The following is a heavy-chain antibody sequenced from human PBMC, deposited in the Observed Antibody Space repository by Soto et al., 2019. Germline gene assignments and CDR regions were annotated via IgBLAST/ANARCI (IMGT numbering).Heavy chain of an antibody. Sequence: PSETLSLTCTVSGGSISSSSYYWGWIRQPPGKGLEWFGSIYYSGSTYYNPSLKSRVTISVDTSKNQFSLKLSSVTAADTAVYYCARPSPDTVVVPAAMGEVWFDPWGQGTLVTVSS. CDR2: IYYSGST. CDR1: GGSISSSSYY. D-gene: IGHD2-2*01. CDR3: ARPSPDTVVVPAAMGEVWFDP. J-gene: IGHJ5*02. V-gene: IGHV4-39*01.